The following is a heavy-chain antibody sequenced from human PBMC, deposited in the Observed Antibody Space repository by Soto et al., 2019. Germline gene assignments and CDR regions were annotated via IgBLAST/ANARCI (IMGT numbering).Heavy chain of an antibody. Sequence: GGSLRLSCAASGFTVSSNYMSWVRQAPGKGLEWVSVIYSGGSTYYADSVKGRFTISRDNSKNTLYLQMNSLRAEDTAVYYCARAVVSGSYRQTYYYYYYMDVWGKGTTVTVSS. CDR2: IYSGGST. CDR1: GFTVSSNY. D-gene: IGHD3-10*01. CDR3: ARAVVSGSYRQTYYYYYYMDV. J-gene: IGHJ6*03. V-gene: IGHV3-66*01.